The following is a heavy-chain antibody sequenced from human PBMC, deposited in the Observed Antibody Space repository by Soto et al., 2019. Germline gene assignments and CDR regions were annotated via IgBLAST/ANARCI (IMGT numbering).Heavy chain of an antibody. D-gene: IGHD3-16*01. CDR2: IYWDDAK. J-gene: IGHJ4*02. CDR1: GFSLSTSGVG. V-gene: IGHV2-5*02. Sequence: SGPTLVNPTQTLTLTCTFSGFSLSTSGVGVGWIRQPPGKALEWLALIYWDDAKHYSPSLKSRLTITKDTSKNQVVLTMTNMDPLDTATYYWAHKGGGDRILDYWGQGTLVTVSS. CDR3: AHKGGGDRILDY.